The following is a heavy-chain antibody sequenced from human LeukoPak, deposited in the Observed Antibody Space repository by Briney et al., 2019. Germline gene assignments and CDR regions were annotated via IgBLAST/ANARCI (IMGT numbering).Heavy chain of an antibody. V-gene: IGHV3-53*01. CDR3: AKSYSGNYNDAFGI. Sequence: GGSLRLSCAASGFTVSSNYMSWVRQAPGKGLEWVSLIYSGGSTSYADSVKGRFTFSRDNSKNTLYLQMNSLRAEDTAVYYCAKSYSGNYNDAFGIWGQGTMVTVSS. CDR2: IYSGGST. J-gene: IGHJ3*02. CDR1: GFTVSSNY. D-gene: IGHD1-26*01.